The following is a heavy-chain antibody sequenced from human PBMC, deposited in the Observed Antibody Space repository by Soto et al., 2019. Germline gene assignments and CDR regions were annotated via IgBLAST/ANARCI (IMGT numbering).Heavy chain of an antibody. CDR3: ARTLGIVLVPAAMQGFDY. CDR2: MNPNSGNT. V-gene: IGHV1-8*01. CDR1: GYTFTSYD. D-gene: IGHD2-2*01. Sequence: QVQLVQSGAEVKKPGASVKVSCKASGYTFTSYDINWVRQATGQGLEWMGWMNPNSGNTGYAQKFQGRVTMTRNTSISTDYMELSSRRSEDTAVYYCARTLGIVLVPAAMQGFDYWGQGTLVTVSS. J-gene: IGHJ4*02.